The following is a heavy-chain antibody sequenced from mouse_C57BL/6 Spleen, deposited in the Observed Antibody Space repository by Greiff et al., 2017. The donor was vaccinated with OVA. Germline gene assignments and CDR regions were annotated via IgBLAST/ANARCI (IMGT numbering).Heavy chain of an antibody. V-gene: IGHV5-4*01. CDR2: ISDGGSYT. CDR3: AREDDYGSSQGYFDY. D-gene: IGHD1-1*01. J-gene: IGHJ2*01. Sequence: EVKLMESGGGLVKPGGSLKLSCAASGFTFSSYAMSWVRQTPEKRLEWVATISDGGSYTYYPDNVKGRFTISRDNAKNNLYLQMSHLKSEDTAMYYCAREDDYGSSQGYFDYWGQGTTLTVSS. CDR1: GFTFSSYA.